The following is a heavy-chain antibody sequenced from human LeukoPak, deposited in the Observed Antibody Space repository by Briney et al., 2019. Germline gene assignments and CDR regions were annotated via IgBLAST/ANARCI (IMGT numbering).Heavy chain of an antibody. Sequence: GGSLRLSCAASGFTVSSNYMNWVRQAPGKGLEWVGVIYNGGSIYYADSVKGRFTISRDNSKNTLYLQVNSLSDEDTAVYYCAREGPSQRSFGFDYWGQGTLVTVSS. CDR2: IYNGGSI. CDR3: AREGPSQRSFGFDY. V-gene: IGHV3-66*01. CDR1: GFTVSSNY. D-gene: IGHD1-1*01. J-gene: IGHJ4*02.